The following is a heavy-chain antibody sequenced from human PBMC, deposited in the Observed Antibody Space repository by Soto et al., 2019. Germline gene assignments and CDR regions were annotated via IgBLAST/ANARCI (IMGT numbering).Heavy chain of an antibody. Sequence: HSETPSISCTVSGGSISSSSYYWGWIRQPPGKGLEWIGSIYYSGSTYYNPSLKSRVTISVDTSKNQFSLKLSSVTAADTAVYYCARLGSGSSTWYFDYWGQGTLVTVSS. CDR1: GGSISSSSYY. V-gene: IGHV4-39*01. J-gene: IGHJ4*02. CDR3: ARLGSGSSTWYFDY. CDR2: IYYSGST. D-gene: IGHD1-26*01.